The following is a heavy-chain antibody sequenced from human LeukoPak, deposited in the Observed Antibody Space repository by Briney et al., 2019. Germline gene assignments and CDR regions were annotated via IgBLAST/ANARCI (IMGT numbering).Heavy chain of an antibody. Sequence: PGGSLRLSCAASGFTFSSYSMNWVRQAPGKGLEWVSGISWNSGSIGYADSVKGRFTISRDNAKNSLYLQMNSLRAEDTALYYCAKALGSHRSFDYWGQGTLVTVSS. J-gene: IGHJ4*02. CDR1: GFTFSSYS. CDR2: ISWNSGSI. V-gene: IGHV3-9*01. CDR3: AKALGSHRSFDY. D-gene: IGHD1-26*01.